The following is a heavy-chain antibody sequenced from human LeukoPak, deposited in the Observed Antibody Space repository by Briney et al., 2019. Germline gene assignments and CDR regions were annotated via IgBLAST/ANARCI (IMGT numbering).Heavy chain of an antibody. CDR3: ASSEQLVLTSEWVDAFDI. D-gene: IGHD6-6*01. Sequence: GESLKISCKGSGYSFTSYWIGWVRQMPGKGLEWMGIIYPGDSDTRYSPSFQGQVTISADKSISTAYLQWSSLKASDTAMYYCASSEQLVLTSEWVDAFDIWGQGTMVTVSS. CDR1: GYSFTSYW. CDR2: IYPGDSDT. J-gene: IGHJ3*02. V-gene: IGHV5-51*01.